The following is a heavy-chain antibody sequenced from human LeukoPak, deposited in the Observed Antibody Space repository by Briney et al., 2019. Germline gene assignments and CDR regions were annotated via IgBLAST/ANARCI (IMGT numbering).Heavy chain of an antibody. CDR1: GYSFTSYW. V-gene: IGHV5-51*01. Sequence: KCGESLKISCKGSGYSFTSYWIGWVRQMPGKGLEWMGIIYPGDSDTRYRPSFQGQVTISADKSISTAYLQWNSLKASDTAIYYCARRGHGSSWYYFDYWGQGTLVTVSS. J-gene: IGHJ4*02. D-gene: IGHD6-13*01. CDR2: IYPGDSDT. CDR3: ARRGHGSSWYYFDY.